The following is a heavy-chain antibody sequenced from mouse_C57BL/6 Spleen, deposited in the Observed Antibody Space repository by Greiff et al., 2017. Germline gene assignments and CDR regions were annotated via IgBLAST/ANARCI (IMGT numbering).Heavy chain of an antibody. V-gene: IGHV7-3*01. D-gene: IGHD4-1*01. Sequence: DVMLVESGGGLVQPGGSLSLSCAASGFTFTDYYMSWVRQPPGKALEWLGFIRNKANGYTTEYSASVQGRFTISRDNSQSILYLQMNALRAEDSATYYCASQPWDDYAMDYWGQGTSVTVSS. CDR3: ASQPWDDYAMDY. J-gene: IGHJ4*01. CDR1: GFTFTDYY. CDR2: IRNKANGYTT.